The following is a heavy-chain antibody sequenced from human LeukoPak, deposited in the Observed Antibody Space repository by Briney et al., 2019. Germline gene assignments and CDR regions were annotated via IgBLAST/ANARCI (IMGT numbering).Heavy chain of an antibody. CDR3: ARHRSGYCSSTSCVPELDY. CDR2: SYYSRST. V-gene: IGHV4-39*01. J-gene: IGHJ4*02. CDR1: GGSIRNYGYY. D-gene: IGHD2-2*01. Sequence: PSEALTLTCTVSGGSIRNYGYYWGWIPQAPGMGLDWIGNSYYSRSTYYNPSLKSLAIISVDTYNNQFSVKLSSRTAADSVVFYGARHRSGYCSSTSCVPELDYWGQGTLVTVSS.